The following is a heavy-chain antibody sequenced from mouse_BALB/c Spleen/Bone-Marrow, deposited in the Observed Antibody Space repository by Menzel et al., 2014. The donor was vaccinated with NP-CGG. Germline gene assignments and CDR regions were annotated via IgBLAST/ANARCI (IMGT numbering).Heavy chain of an antibody. CDR1: GISITTGNYR. Sequence: EVKLQESGPGLVKPSQTVSLTCTVTGISITTGNYRWSWIRQFPGDKLEWIGYIYYSGTITYNPSLTSRTTITRDTSKNQFFLEMNSLTAEDTATYYCARVYSYDTYFDYWGQGTTLTVSS. CDR2: IYYSGTI. J-gene: IGHJ2*01. V-gene: IGHV3-5*02. CDR3: ARVYSYDTYFDY. D-gene: IGHD2-12*01.